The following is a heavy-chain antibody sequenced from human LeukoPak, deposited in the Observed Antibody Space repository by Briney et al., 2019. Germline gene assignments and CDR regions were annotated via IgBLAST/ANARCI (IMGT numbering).Heavy chain of an antibody. V-gene: IGHV1-69*13. CDR2: IIPIFGTA. CDR3: ARAQTSLRYFDWFYFDY. D-gene: IGHD3-9*01. Sequence: SVKVSCKASGGTFSSYAISWVRQAPGQGLEWMGGIIPIFGTANYAQKFQGRVTITADESTSTAYMELSSLRSEDTAVYYCARAQTSLRYFDWFYFDYWGQGTLVTVTS. J-gene: IGHJ4*02. CDR1: GGTFSSYA.